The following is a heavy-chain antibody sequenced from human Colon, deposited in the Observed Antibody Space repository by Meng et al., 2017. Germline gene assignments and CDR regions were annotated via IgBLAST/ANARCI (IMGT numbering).Heavy chain of an antibody. CDR1: GGSFSGYY. J-gene: IGHJ4*02. Sequence: VPLHQLGAGLFNPSETLFLPCAVYGGSFSGYYWSWIRQPPGKGLEWIGEINHSVSTNYNPSLKSRVTISVDTSKNQFSLKLSSVTAADTAVYYCARGWGYCSSTSCYFLDYWGQGTLVTVSS. D-gene: IGHD2-2*01. CDR2: INHSVST. V-gene: IGHV4-34*01. CDR3: ARGWGYCSSTSCYFLDY.